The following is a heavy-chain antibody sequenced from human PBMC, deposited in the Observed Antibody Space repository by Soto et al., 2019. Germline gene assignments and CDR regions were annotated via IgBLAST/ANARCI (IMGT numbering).Heavy chain of an antibody. CDR3: ATVFDV. J-gene: IGHJ4*02. D-gene: IGHD3-9*01. CDR2: IDTDGGGT. V-gene: IGHV3-74*01. Sequence: EVQLVESGGGLVQPGGSLRVSCAASGFTFRSHRIHWVRQAPGKGLECVSRIDTDGGGTSYADSVKGRFTISTDNADNTVYLQMNGLRVEDTAVYYCATVFDVWGQGTLVTVSS. CDR1: GFTFRSHR.